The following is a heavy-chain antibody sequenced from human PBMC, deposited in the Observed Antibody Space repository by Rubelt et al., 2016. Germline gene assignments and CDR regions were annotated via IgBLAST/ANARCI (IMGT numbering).Heavy chain of an antibody. V-gene: IGHV3-11*01. J-gene: IGHJ3*02. CDR2: ISSSGSTI. CDR3: AREGVDYGDYLGGAFDI. Sequence: QVQLQQWGAGLLKPSETLSLTCAVHGGSFSGYYWSWIRQPPGKGLEWVSYISSSGSTIYYADSVKGRFTIARDNAKNSLYLQMNSLRAEDTAVYYCAREGVDYGDYLGGAFDIWGQGTMVTVSS. CDR1: GGSFSGYY. D-gene: IGHD4-17*01.